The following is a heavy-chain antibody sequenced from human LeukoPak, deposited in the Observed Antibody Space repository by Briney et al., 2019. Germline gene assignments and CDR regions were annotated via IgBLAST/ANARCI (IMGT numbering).Heavy chain of an antibody. D-gene: IGHD1-26*01. V-gene: IGHV4-59*11. CDR3: ARTYSGTSYYFDF. CDR2: FSYSGST. CDR1: GVSISDHH. Sequence: PSETLSLTCSVSGVSISDHHWIWIRQPPAKGLEWMGYFSYSGSTRYNPSLKSRVTMSVDTSKNQFSLRLISVAAADTAVYYCARTYSGTSYYFDFWGQGTLVTVSS. J-gene: IGHJ4*02.